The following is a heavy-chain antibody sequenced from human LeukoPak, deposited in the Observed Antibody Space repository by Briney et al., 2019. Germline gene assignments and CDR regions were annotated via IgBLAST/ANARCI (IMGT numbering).Heavy chain of an antibody. V-gene: IGHV4-59*08. Sequence: SETLSLTCTVSGGSISSYYWSWIRQPPGKGLEWIGYIYYSGSTYYNPSLKSRVTISVDTSKNQFSLKLSSVTAADTAVYYCARQPWQLWFVGFDYWGQGTLVTVSS. J-gene: IGHJ4*02. CDR3: ARQPWQLWFVGFDY. CDR1: GGSISSYY. D-gene: IGHD5-18*01. CDR2: IYYSGST.